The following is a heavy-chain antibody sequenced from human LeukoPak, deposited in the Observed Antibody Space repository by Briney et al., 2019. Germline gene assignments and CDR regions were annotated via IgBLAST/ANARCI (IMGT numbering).Heavy chain of an antibody. J-gene: IGHJ4*02. Sequence: GGSLRLSCAASGFTFSNYWMGWVRQAPGKRLEWVANMNIDGSEKYYADSVKDRFTISRDNAKNSLYLQMNSLRAEDTAVYYCARAGLAQYYFDYWGQGTLVTVSS. CDR2: MNIDGSEK. CDR1: GFTFSNYW. D-gene: IGHD6-19*01. V-gene: IGHV3-7*01. CDR3: ARAGLAQYYFDY.